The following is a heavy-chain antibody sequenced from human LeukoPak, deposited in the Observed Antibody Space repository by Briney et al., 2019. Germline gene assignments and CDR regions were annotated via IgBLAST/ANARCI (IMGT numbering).Heavy chain of an antibody. J-gene: IGHJ5*02. CDR2: ISSLSSNI. Sequence: GGSLRLSCAASGFTFSSYSMNWVRQAPGKGLEWVSYISSLSSNIYYADSVKGRFTVSRDNGKNSLYLQLNSLRDEDTAIYYCARKFQFASDPWGQGTLVAVPS. CDR1: GFTFSSYS. CDR3: ARKFQFASDP. V-gene: IGHV3-48*02. D-gene: IGHD2-21*01.